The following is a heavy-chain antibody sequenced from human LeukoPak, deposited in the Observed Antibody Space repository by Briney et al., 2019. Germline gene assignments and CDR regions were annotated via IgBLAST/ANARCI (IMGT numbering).Heavy chain of an antibody. CDR2: IWTSSGSPTSI. CDR1: GFTFGSYN. Sequence: PGGSLRLSCAASGFTFGSYNMNWVRQAPGKGLEWVSFIWTSSGSPTSIYYADSVKGRFTISKDNANNSLFLQMSDLRAEDTAVYCCAKDPHPYGDSVGRYHFDYWGQGTLVTVSS. J-gene: IGHJ4*02. CDR3: AKDPHPYGDSVGRYHFDY. V-gene: IGHV3-48*01. D-gene: IGHD4-17*01.